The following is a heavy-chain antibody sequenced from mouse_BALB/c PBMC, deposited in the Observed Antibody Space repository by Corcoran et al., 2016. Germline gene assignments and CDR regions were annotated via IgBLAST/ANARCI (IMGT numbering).Heavy chain of an antibody. CDR2: INTYTGGP. CDR3: ARYGYRFAY. V-gene: IGHV9-3-1*01. J-gene: IGHJ3*01. Sequence: QIQLVQSGPELKKPGETVKISCKASGYTFTNYGMNWVKQAPGKGLKWMGWINTYTGGPTYADDFKGRFAFSLETSASTAYLQINNLKNEDTATYFCARYGYRFAYWGQGTLVTVSA. D-gene: IGHD2-2*01. CDR1: GYTFTNYG.